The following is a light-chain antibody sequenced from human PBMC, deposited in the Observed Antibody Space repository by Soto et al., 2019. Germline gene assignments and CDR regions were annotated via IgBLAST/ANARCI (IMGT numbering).Light chain of an antibody. CDR1: SSNIGAGYD. V-gene: IGLV1-40*01. CDR3: QCYDSSLSAVL. CDR2: GNT. Sequence: QSVLTQPPSVSGAPGQRVTISCIGSSSNIGAGYDVHWYQHLPGTAPKLLIYGNTNRPSGVPDRFSGSKSGTSASLAITVLQAEDEADFYCQCYDSSLSAVLFGGGTKVTVL. J-gene: IGLJ3*02.